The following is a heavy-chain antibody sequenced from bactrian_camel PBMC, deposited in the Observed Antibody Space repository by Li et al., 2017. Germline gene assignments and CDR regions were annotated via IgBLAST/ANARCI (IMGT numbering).Heavy chain of an antibody. D-gene: IGHD7*01. J-gene: IGHJ4*01. V-gene: IGHV3S53*01. CDR1: GYTYSSIC. Sequence: HVQLVESGGGSVQPGGSLRLSCAASGYTYSSICMGWYRQAPGKQPLERELIASISSDGTTTYTDSVKGRVTISQDYAKNTMYLQMNSLKTEDTAVYYCAPAGRSYVDIKCRARLGQGTQVTVS. CDR2: ISSDGTT.